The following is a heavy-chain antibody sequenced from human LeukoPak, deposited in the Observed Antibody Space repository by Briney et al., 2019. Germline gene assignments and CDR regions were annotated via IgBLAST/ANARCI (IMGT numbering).Heavy chain of an antibody. CDR1: GYTFTSYA. V-gene: IGHV1-3*01. D-gene: IGHD3-3*01. Sequence: ASVKVSCKASGYTFTSYAMHWVRQAPGQRLEWMGWINAGNGNTEYSQKFQGRVTITRDTSASTAYMELSSLRSEDTAVYYCARGPRRSITIFGVVTEVVFDYWGQGTLVTVSS. J-gene: IGHJ4*02. CDR2: INAGNGNT. CDR3: ARGPRRSITIFGVVTEVVFDY.